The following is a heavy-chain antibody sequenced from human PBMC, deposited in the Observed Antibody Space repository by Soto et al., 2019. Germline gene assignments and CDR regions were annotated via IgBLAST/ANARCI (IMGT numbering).Heavy chain of an antibody. Sequence: GGSLRLSCAASGFTFSSYSMNWVRQAPGKGLEWVSYISSSGSTIYYADSVKGRFTISRDNAKNSLYLQMNSLRDEDTAVYYCARDRRAVGATTDYYYYGMDVWGQGTTVTV. V-gene: IGHV3-48*02. CDR3: ARDRRAVGATTDYYYYGMDV. J-gene: IGHJ6*02. CDR1: GFTFSSYS. D-gene: IGHD1-26*01. CDR2: ISSSGSTI.